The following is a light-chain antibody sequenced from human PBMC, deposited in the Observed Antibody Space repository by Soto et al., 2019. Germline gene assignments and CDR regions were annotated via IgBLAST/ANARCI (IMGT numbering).Light chain of an antibody. CDR2: KVS. V-gene: IGKV2-30*01. Sequence: VVMTQSPLSLPVTLGQPASISCRSSQSLVYSDGNTSFNWFLQRPGQSPRRLIYKVSNRDSGVPDRFSGSGSGTDFTLQISRVEAEDVGIYYCMQGTHWPPTFGQGTKVDI. CDR3: MQGTHWPPT. CDR1: QSLVYSDGNTS. J-gene: IGKJ1*01.